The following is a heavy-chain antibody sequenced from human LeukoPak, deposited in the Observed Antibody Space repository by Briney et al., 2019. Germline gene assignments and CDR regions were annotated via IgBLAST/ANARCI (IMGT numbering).Heavy chain of an antibody. Sequence: SVKVSCKASGGTFSSYAISWVRQAPGQGLEWMGGIIPIFGTANYAQKFQGRVTITADESTSTAYMELSSLRSEDTAVYYCGSHRGVAVAGFFDYWGQGTLVTVSS. CDR2: IIPIFGTA. CDR3: GSHRGVAVAGFFDY. V-gene: IGHV1-69*01. D-gene: IGHD6-19*01. CDR1: GGTFSSYA. J-gene: IGHJ4*02.